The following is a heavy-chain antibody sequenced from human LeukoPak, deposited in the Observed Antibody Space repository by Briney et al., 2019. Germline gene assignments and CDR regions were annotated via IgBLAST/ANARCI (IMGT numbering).Heavy chain of an antibody. V-gene: IGHV4-61*02. CDR2: IYTSGST. D-gene: IGHD6-13*01. CDR3: ARGLAAAAHDY. CDR1: GDSISSGRYY. J-gene: IGHJ4*02. Sequence: SQTLSLTCSVSGDSISSGRYYWSWFRQPAGEGLEWIGRIYTSGSTNYNPSVKSRVTISVDTSKNQFSLKRSSVTAADTAVYYCARGLAAAAHDYWGQGTLVTVSS.